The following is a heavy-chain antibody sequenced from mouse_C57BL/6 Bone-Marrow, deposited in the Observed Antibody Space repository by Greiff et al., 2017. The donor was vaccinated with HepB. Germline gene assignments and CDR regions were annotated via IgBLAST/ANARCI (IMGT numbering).Heavy chain of an antibody. CDR1: GYTFTSYW. CDR3: ARATVVAPRFAY. V-gene: IGHV1-53*01. J-gene: IGHJ3*01. Sequence: VQLQQSGAELAKPGASVKLSCKASGYTFTSYWMHWVKQRPGQGLEWIGNINPSNGGTNYNEKFKSKATLTVDKSSSTAYMQLSSLTSEDSAVYYCARATVVAPRFAYWGQGTLVTVSA. D-gene: IGHD1-1*01. CDR2: INPSNGGT.